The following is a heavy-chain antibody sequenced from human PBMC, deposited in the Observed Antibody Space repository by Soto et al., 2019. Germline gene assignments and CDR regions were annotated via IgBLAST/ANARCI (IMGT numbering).Heavy chain of an antibody. CDR2: IYYSGST. J-gene: IGHJ5*02. D-gene: IGHD3-22*01. V-gene: IGHV4-30-4*01. CDR1: GGSISSGDYY. Sequence: PSETLSLTCTVSGGSISSGDYYWSWIRQPPGKGLEWIGYIYYSGSTYYNPSLKSRVTISVDTSKNQFSLKLSSVTAADTAVYYCAREQMIESRIPTNWFDPWGQGTLVTVS. CDR3: AREQMIESRIPTNWFDP.